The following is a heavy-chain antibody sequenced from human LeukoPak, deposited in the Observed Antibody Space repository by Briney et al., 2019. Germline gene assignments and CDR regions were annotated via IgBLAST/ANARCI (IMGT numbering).Heavy chain of an antibody. CDR1: GFTFTTYG. D-gene: IGHD2-2*01. CDR3: AKAAYCTSTSCHFSGYAQRPLDS. V-gene: IGHV3-30*02. Sequence: GGSLRLSCEASGFTFTTYGMHWVRQVPGKGLEGVAFIRYDGSDKYYVDSVKGRFTISRDNARSTLYLQMNSLRVEDTAVYYCAKAAYCTSTSCHFSGYAQRPLDSWGQGTLVTVSS. CDR2: IRYDGSDK. J-gene: IGHJ4*02.